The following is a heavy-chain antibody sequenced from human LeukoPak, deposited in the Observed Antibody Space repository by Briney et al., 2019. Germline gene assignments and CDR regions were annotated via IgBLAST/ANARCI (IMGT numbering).Heavy chain of an antibody. D-gene: IGHD3-22*01. CDR3: AIEDVDYYDNSKGWYYGMDV. J-gene: IGHJ6*02. CDR2: IIPIFGTA. V-gene: IGHV1-69*13. Sequence: SVKVSCKASGGTFSSYAISWVRQAPGQGLEWMGGIIPIFGTANYAQKFQGRVTITADESTSTAYMELSSLRSEDTAVYYCAIEDVDYYDNSKGWYYGMDVWGQGTTVTVSS. CDR1: GGTFSSYA.